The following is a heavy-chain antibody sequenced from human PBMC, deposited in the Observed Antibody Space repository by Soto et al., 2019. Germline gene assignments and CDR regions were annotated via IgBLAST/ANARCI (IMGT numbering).Heavy chain of an antibody. CDR2: INPSGGST. CDR3: ARDYDSSGYPRYYFDY. CDR1: GYTFTSYY. V-gene: IGHV1-46*01. D-gene: IGHD3-22*01. Sequence: QVQLVQSGAEVKKPGASVKVSCKASGYTFTSYYMHWVRQAPGQGLEWMGIINPSGGSTSYAQKFQGSVTMTRDTSTSTVYMELSSLRSEDTAVYYCARDYDSSGYPRYYFDYWGQGTLVTVSS. J-gene: IGHJ4*02.